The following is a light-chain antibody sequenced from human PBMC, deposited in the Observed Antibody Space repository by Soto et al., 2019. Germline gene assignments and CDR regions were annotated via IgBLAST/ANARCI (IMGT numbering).Light chain of an antibody. CDR2: EAS. Sequence: IQMTQSPSSLSASVGDRVTITCRASQGISTYLNWYLQKPGKAPKLLIYEASSLESGVPSRFSGSGSGTKFTLTISSLQPDDFATYYCQHYNSFSRETSGQGGKADIK. CDR3: QHYNSFSRET. J-gene: IGKJ1*01. V-gene: IGKV1-5*03. CDR1: QGISTY.